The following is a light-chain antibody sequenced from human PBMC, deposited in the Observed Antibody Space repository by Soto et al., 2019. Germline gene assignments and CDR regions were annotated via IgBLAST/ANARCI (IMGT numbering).Light chain of an antibody. CDR3: QQYGSSPLIS. V-gene: IGKV3-20*01. CDR2: GAS. CDR1: QTVSITY. Sequence: VLTQSPGTLSLSPGESATLSCRASQTVSITYLTWYQQKPGQAPRLLIFGASKRATGIPDRFSGSGSGRDFTLNIRGLEPEDFAVYYCQQYGSSPLISLGQGTRLEIK. J-gene: IGKJ5*01.